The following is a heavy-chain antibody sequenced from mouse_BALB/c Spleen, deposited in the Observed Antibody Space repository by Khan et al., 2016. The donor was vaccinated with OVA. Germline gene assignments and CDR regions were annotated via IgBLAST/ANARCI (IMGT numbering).Heavy chain of an antibody. CDR3: TRYGTDY. CDR1: GYSFTSYY. V-gene: IGHV1S135*01. Sequence: VQLKQSGPELMKPGASVKISCKASGYSFTSYYIHWTKQSHGKSLEWIGCIDPFNGGVSYNQKFKGKATLTVDQSSSTAYMHPSSLTSEDSAVYYCTRYGTDYWGQGTTLTVSS. CDR2: IDPFNGGV. D-gene: IGHD2-1*01. J-gene: IGHJ2*01.